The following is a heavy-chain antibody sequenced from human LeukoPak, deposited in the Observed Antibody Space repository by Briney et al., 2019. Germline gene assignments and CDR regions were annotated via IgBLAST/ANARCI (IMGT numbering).Heavy chain of an antibody. CDR2: IRYDGSDK. CDR1: GFTFSNYG. V-gene: IGHV3-30*02. CDR3: SRVNPPTYYYYYYMDV. J-gene: IGHJ6*03. Sequence: GGSLRLSCAASGFTFSNYGMHWVRQAPGKGLEWVAFIRYDGSDKYYEDSLKGRFTISRDNTKNTLFLQMNSLRAEDTAVYYCSRVNPPTYYYYYYMDVWGKGTTVTVSS.